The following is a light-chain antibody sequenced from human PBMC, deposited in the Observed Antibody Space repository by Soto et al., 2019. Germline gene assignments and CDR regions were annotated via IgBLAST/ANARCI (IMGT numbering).Light chain of an antibody. CDR3: QQYATSPVT. V-gene: IGKV3-20*01. CDR1: QNLSSVY. J-gene: IGKJ1*01. CDR2: GAS. Sequence: EVVLTQSPGTLSLSPGEGATLSCRASQNLSSVYLAWYQQKPGQAPRLLIHGASTRATGIPDRFSGSGSGTDFTLTISRLETEDFAVYYCQQYATSPVTFGRGTKVEIK.